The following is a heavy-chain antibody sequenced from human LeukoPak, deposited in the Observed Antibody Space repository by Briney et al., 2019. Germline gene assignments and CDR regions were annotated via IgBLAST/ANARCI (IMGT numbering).Heavy chain of an antibody. J-gene: IGHJ4*02. V-gene: IGHV1-8*01. D-gene: IGHD3-10*01. Sequence: ASVKVSCKASGYTFTSYDINWVRQATGQGHEWMGWMNPNSGNTGYAQKFQGRVTMTRNTSISTAYMELSSLRSEDTAVYYCARESPSSGSYVFDYWGQGTLVTVSS. CDR1: GYTFTSYD. CDR3: ARESPSSGSYVFDY. CDR2: MNPNSGNT.